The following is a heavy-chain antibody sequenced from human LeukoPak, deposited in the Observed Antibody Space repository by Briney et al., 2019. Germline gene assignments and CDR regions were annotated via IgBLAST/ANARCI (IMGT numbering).Heavy chain of an antibody. CDR2: ISAYNGNT. CDR3: ALGPQQLVRYYYMDV. Sequence: ASVKVSCKASGYTFTSYGISWVRQAPGQGLEWMRWISAYNGNTNYAQKLQGRVTMTTDTSTSTAYMELRSLRSDDTAVYYCALGPQQLVRYYYMDVWGKGTTVTIPS. CDR1: GYTFTSYG. D-gene: IGHD6-13*01. J-gene: IGHJ6*03. V-gene: IGHV1-18*01.